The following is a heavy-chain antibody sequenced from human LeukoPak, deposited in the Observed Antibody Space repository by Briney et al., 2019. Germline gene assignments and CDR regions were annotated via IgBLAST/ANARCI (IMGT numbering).Heavy chain of an antibody. CDR3: ARTYDHSGSYYTWFDP. CDR2: MNPNSGNT. Sequence: ASVKVSCKASGYTFTSYDINWVRQATGQGLEWMGWMNPNSGNTGYAQKFQGRVTMTRNTSISTAYMELSSLRSEDTAVYYCARTYDHSGSYYTWFDPWGQGTLVTVSS. V-gene: IGHV1-8*01. CDR1: GYTFTSYD. J-gene: IGHJ5*02. D-gene: IGHD1-26*01.